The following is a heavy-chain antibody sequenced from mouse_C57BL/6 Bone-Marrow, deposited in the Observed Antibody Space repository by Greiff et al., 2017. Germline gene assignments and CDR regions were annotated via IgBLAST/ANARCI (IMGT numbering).Heavy chain of an antibody. D-gene: IGHD3-2*02. J-gene: IGHJ2*01. V-gene: IGHV1-55*01. CDR1: GYTFTSYW. CDR3: ARDSSGPFDD. Sequence: VQLQQSGAELVKPGASVKMSCKASGYTFTSYWLTWVKQRPGQGLEWIGDIYPGSGSTNYNEKFKSKATLTVDTSSSTAYMQLSSLTSEDSAVYYCARDSSGPFDDWGQGTTLTVAS. CDR2: IYPGSGST.